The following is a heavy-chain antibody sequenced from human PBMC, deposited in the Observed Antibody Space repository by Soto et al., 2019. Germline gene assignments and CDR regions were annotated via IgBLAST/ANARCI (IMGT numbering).Heavy chain of an antibody. V-gene: IGHV5-51*01. Sequence: PGESLKISCEGSGFNFANSWISWVRQMPVKGLEWMGIIYPGDSETRYSPSFQGQVTISADRSSNTAFLHWNTLRASDTGMYYCARSPTLVLIAGEDAFHFWGQGTMVTVSS. CDR1: GFNFANSW. CDR2: IYPGDSET. CDR3: ARSPTLVLIAGEDAFHF. J-gene: IGHJ3*01. D-gene: IGHD2-15*01.